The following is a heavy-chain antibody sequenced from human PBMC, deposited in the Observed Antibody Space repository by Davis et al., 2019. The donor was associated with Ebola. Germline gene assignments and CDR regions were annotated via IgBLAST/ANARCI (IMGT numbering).Heavy chain of an antibody. CDR3: ARVLLWFGELPSWYFDL. CDR2: IKQDGSEK. CDR1: GFTFSSYW. V-gene: IGHV3-7*01. J-gene: IGHJ2*01. D-gene: IGHD3-10*01. Sequence: GESLKISCAASGFTFSSYWMSWVRQAPGKGLEWVANIKQDGSEKYYVDFVKGRFTISRDNAKNSLYLQMNSLRAEDTAVYYCARVLLWFGELPSWYFDLWGRGTLVTVSS.